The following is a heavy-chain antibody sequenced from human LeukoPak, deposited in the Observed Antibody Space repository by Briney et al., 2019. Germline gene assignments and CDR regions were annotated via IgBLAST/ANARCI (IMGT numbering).Heavy chain of an antibody. J-gene: IGHJ4*02. Sequence: PSETLSLTCAVYGGSFSGYYWSWIRQPPGKGLEWIGEINHSGSTNYNPSLKSRVTISVDTSKNQFSLKLSSVTAADTPVYYCARGADYGDSVDYWGQGTLVTVSS. CDR3: ARGADYGDSVDY. CDR1: GGSFSGYY. D-gene: IGHD4-17*01. CDR2: INHSGST. V-gene: IGHV4-34*01.